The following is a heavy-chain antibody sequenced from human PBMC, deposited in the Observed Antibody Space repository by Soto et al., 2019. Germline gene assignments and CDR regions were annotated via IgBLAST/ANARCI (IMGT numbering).Heavy chain of an antibody. D-gene: IGHD3-3*01. CDR3: ARARWYDFWSGSSIYFDY. CDR2: IYSGGST. V-gene: IGHV3-53*01. CDR1: GFTVSSNY. Sequence: HPGGSLRLSCAASGFTVSSNYMSWVRQAPGKGLEWVSVIYSGGSTYYADSVKGRFTISRDSSKNTLYLQMNSLRAEDTAVYYCARARWYDFWSGSSIYFDYWGQGTLVTVSS. J-gene: IGHJ4*02.